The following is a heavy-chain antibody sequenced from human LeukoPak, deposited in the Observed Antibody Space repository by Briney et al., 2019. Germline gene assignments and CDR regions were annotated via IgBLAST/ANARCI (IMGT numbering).Heavy chain of an antibody. CDR3: ASSSNLYFDY. D-gene: IGHD6-13*01. CDR2: IIPIFGTA. CDR1: GGTFSSYA. J-gene: IGHJ4*02. Sequence: ASVKVSCKASGGTFSSYAISWVRQAPGQGLEWMGGIIPIFGTANYAQKFQGRVTITADKSTSTAYMELSSLRSEDTAVYYCASSSNLYFDYWGQGTLVTVSS. V-gene: IGHV1-69*06.